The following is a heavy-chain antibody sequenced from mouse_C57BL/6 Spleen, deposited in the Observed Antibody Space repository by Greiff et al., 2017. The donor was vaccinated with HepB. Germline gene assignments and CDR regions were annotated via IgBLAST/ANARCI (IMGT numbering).Heavy chain of an antibody. Sequence: VQLKESGPGLVKPSQSLSLTCSVTGYSITSGYYWNWIRQFPGNKLEWMGYISYDGSNNYNPSLKNRISITRDTSKNQFFLKLNSVTTEDTATYYCARGVPYDYDLGYFDYWGQGTTLTVSS. CDR1: GYSITSGYY. CDR3: ARGVPYDYDLGYFDY. CDR2: ISYDGSN. J-gene: IGHJ2*01. D-gene: IGHD2-4*01. V-gene: IGHV3-6*01.